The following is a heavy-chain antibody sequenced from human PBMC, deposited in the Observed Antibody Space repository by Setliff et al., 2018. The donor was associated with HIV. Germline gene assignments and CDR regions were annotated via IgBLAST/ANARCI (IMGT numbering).Heavy chain of an antibody. CDR1: GFIFSSYE. V-gene: IGHV3-48*03. J-gene: IGHJ4*02. Sequence: GGSLRLSCAASGFIFSSYEMNWVRQAPGKGLEWVSYISSSGNSIYYAESVTGRFTISRDNSKNTLYLQMNSLRVEDTAVYYCATTHHYARSGYYGWGQGTLVTVSS. D-gene: IGHD3-22*01. CDR3: ATTHHYARSGYYG. CDR2: ISSSGNSI.